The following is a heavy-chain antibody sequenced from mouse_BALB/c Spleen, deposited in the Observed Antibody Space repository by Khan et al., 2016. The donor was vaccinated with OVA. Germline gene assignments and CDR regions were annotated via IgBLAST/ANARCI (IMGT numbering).Heavy chain of an antibody. J-gene: IGHJ2*01. D-gene: IGHD1-1*02. V-gene: IGHV1-87*01. CDR1: GYTFTRYW. CDR3: ASHYGHYFDY. CDR2: IYPGDGDT. Sequence: VELVESGAELARPGASVKLSCKASGYTFTRYWMLWVKQRPGQGLEWIGAIYPGDGDTRYTQKFKGKATLTADKSSSTAYMQLSRLASDDSAVYYCASHYGHYFDYWGQGTTLTVSS.